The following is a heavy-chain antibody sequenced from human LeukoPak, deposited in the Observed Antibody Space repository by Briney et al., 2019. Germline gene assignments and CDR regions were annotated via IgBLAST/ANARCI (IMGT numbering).Heavy chain of an antibody. CDR3: ARDESALYYYGSGSYPYFDY. CDR1: GGSISSYY. V-gene: IGHV4-4*07. Sequence: PSETLSLTCTVSGGSISSYYWSWIRRPAGKGLEWSGRIDTSGSTNYNPSLKSRVTMSVDTSKNQFSLKLSSVTAADTAVYYCARDESALYYYGSGSYPYFDYWGQGTLITVSS. D-gene: IGHD3-10*01. CDR2: IDTSGST. J-gene: IGHJ4*02.